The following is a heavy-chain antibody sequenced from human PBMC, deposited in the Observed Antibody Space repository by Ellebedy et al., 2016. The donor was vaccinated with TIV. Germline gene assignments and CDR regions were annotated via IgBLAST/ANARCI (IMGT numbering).Heavy chain of an antibody. D-gene: IGHD5-18*01. J-gene: IGHJ6*02. Sequence: SETLSLXCSVSGDSTSSSNFYWGWVRQPPGKGLEYIAYISNSGHTNYNPSLQSRVTISVDTSNNQFSLKLSSVTAADTAVYYCARHWRYSFGYPYYYYGMDVWGQGTTVTVSS. CDR2: ISNSGHT. V-gene: IGHV4-61*05. CDR1: GDSTSSSNFY. CDR3: ARHWRYSFGYPYYYYGMDV.